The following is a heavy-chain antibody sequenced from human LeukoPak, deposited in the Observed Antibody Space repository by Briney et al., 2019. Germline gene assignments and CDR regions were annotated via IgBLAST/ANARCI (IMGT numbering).Heavy chain of an antibody. J-gene: IGHJ4*02. CDR2: ISWNSGSI. D-gene: IGHD4-23*01. V-gene: IGHV3-9*01. CDR3: AKGVRRNPFLFYFDY. Sequence: PGGSLRLSCAASGFTFDDYAMHWVRQAPGKGLEWVSGISWNSGSIGYADSVKGRFTISRDNAKNSLYLQMNSLRAEDTALYYCAKGVRRNPFLFYFDYWGQGTLVTVSS. CDR1: GFTFDDYA.